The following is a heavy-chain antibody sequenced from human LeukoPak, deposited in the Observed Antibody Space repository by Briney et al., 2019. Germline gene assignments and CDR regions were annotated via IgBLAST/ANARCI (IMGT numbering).Heavy chain of an antibody. D-gene: IGHD3-22*01. CDR2: IYYSGST. CDR3: ARRRYDASGYYPSRGRYFDY. CDR1: GGSISSSSYY. J-gene: IGHJ4*02. V-gene: IGHV4-39*07. Sequence: PSETLSLTCTVSGGSISSSSYYWGWIRQPPGKGLEWIGSIYYSGSTYYNPSLKSRVTISVDKSKNQFFLKLTSVTAADTAVYYCARRRYDASGYYPSRGRYFDYWGQGTLVTVSS.